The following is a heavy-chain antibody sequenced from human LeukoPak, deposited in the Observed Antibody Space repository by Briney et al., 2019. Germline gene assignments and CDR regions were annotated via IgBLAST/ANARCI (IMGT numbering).Heavy chain of an antibody. J-gene: IGHJ4*02. CDR1: GGSISSADFY. CDR2: IYYSGSA. V-gene: IGHV4-31*11. Sequence: SETLSLTCAVSGGSISSADFYWSWIRQHPGKGLEWIGFIYYSGSAYYNPSLKSRVSISIDASKNQFSLTLNSVTAADTAVYYCARGSDFFDYWGQGTLVTVSS. CDR3: ARGSDFFDY.